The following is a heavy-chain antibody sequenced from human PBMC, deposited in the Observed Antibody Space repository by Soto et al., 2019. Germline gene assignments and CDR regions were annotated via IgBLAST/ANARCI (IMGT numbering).Heavy chain of an antibody. J-gene: IGHJ6*02. CDR2: IYNSGST. D-gene: IGHD6-6*01. V-gene: IGHV4-31*03. Sequence: QVQLQESGPGLVKPSQTLSLTCTVPGGSISSGDYYWSWIRQHPGKGLEWIGHIYNSGSTDYNPSLKSRVTISVDTSKNQFSLTLNSVTAADTAVYYCARVSYSSYPRYYDYGMDVWGQGTTVTVSS. CDR3: ARVSYSSYPRYYDYGMDV. CDR1: GGSISSGDYY.